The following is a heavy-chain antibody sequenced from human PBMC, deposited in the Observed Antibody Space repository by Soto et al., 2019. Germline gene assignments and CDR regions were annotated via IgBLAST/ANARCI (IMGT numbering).Heavy chain of an antibody. CDR2: IYYSGST. V-gene: IGHV4-30-4*01. D-gene: IGHD5-18*01. Sequence: SETLSLTCTVSGGSINSGGYYWSWIRQPPGKGLEWIGYIYYSGSTYYRPSLESRVSMSLDTSKNQFSLELTSVTAADTAVYYCAAELSGYRGGPGEVNWGQGTLVTVSS. J-gene: IGHJ4*02. CDR3: AAELSGYRGGPGEVN. CDR1: GGSINSGGYY.